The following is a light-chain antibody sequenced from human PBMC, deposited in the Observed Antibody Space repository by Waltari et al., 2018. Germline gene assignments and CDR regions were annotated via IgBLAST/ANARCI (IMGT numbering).Light chain of an antibody. V-gene: IGLV2-14*03. CDR3: TSYTTTSTLVL. J-gene: IGLJ2*01. CDR1: TSDIGGYNY. CDR2: DVT. Sequence: QSALTQPASVSGSPGQSITISCTGTTSDIGGYNYVSWYQQHPGRAPKPMIYDVTHRPSGISIRFSGSKSGNTASLTISGLRAEDEAYYYCTSYTTTSTLVLFGGGTKLTVL.